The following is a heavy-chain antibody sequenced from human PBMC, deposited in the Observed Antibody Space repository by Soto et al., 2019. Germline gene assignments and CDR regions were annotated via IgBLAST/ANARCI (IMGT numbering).Heavy chain of an antibody. CDR2: ISGSGVT. CDR3: ARTYRYSGSYEEF. D-gene: IGHD1-26*01. J-gene: IGHJ4*02. Sequence: TLSLTCTVSGASVTSLSHYCSWVRQSPLKVLEPVVYISGSGVTNYNPSLRSRLTMSVDTSKNKFSLNLKSVTAADTAIYFCARTYRYSGSYEEFWGQGTMVTVSS. CDR1: GASVTSLSHY. V-gene: IGHV4-61*01.